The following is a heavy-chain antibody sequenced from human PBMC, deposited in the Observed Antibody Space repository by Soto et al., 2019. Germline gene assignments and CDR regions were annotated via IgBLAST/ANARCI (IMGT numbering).Heavy chain of an antibody. CDR3: ARERSGSRDY. V-gene: IGHV1-8*01. J-gene: IGHJ4*02. CDR2: MNPNSGNT. CDR1: GYTFTSYD. D-gene: IGHD1-26*01. Sequence: QVQLVQSGAEVKKPGASVKVYCKASGYTFTSYDINWVRQATGQGLEWMGWMNPNSGNTGYAHKSQGRVTMTRNTSITTAYMERSSMRCEDTAVYYFARERSGSRDYWGPGTRVTVSS.